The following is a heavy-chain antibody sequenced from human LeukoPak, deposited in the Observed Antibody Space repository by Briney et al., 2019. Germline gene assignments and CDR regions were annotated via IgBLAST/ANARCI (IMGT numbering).Heavy chain of an antibody. CDR3: ASLAIPSTYYDFWSGLMYNWFDP. CDR2: IYYSGST. V-gene: IGHV4-59*01. D-gene: IGHD3-3*01. J-gene: IGHJ5*02. Sequence: SETLSLTCTVSGGSISSYYWSWIRQPPGKGLEWNGYIYYSGSTNYNPSLKSRVTISVDTSKNQFSLKLSSVTAADTAVYYCASLAIPSTYYDFWSGLMYNWFDPWGQGTLVTVSS. CDR1: GGSISSYY.